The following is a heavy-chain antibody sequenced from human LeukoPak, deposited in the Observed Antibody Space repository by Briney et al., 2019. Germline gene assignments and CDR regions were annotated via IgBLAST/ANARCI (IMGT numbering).Heavy chain of an antibody. J-gene: IGHJ4*02. V-gene: IGHV4-34*01. Sequence: SETLSLTCAVYGGSFSGHYWSWIRQPPGKGLEWIGEINHSGSTNYNPSLESRVTISVDTSKNHFSLKLSSVTAADTAVYYCATGQYYDLWSGYYVDWGQGTLVTVSA. D-gene: IGHD3-3*01. CDR3: ATGQYYDLWSGYYVD. CDR2: INHSGST. CDR1: GGSFSGHY.